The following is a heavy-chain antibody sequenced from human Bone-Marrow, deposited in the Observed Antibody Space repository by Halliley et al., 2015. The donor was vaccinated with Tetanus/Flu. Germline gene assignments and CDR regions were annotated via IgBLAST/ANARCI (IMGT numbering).Heavy chain of an antibody. D-gene: IGHD5-12*01. V-gene: IGHV3-33*01. J-gene: IGHJ4*02. CDR1: GFTFSYHG. CDR2: IWYDGRNK. Sequence: SLRLSCAASGFTFSYHGTHWVRQAPGKGLEWVAVIWYDGRNKYYADSVKGRFTISRDNSKNTLYLQMNSLRAEDTAVYYCARDQTGYSGYGPFDYWGQGTLVTVSS. CDR3: ARDQTGYSGYGPFDY.